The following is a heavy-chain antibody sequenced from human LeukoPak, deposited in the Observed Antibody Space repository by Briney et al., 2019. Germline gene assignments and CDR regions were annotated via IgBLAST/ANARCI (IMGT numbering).Heavy chain of an antibody. CDR1: GGSISSYY. CDR3: ARAGGNRYYSDY. J-gene: IGHJ4*02. D-gene: IGHD6-25*01. V-gene: IGHV4-59*08. Sequence: SETLSLTCTVSGGSISSYYWSWIRQPPGKGLEWIGYIYYSGSTNYNPSLKSRVTISVDTSKNQFSLKLSSVTAADTAVYYCARAGGNRYYSDYWGQGTLVTVSS. CDR2: IYYSGST.